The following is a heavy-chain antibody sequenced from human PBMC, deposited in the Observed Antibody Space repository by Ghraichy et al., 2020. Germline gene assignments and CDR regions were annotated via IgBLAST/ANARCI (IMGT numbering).Heavy chain of an antibody. V-gene: IGHV4-34*01. CDR3: AREYDILTGDYP. J-gene: IGHJ5*02. CDR2: INHSGST. CDR1: GGSFSGYY. Sequence: SETLSLTCAVYGGSFSGYYWSWIRQPPGKGLEWIGEINHSGSTNYNPSLKSRVTISVDTSKNQFSLKLSSVTAADTAVYYCAREYDILTGDYPWGQGTLVTVSS. D-gene: IGHD3-9*01.